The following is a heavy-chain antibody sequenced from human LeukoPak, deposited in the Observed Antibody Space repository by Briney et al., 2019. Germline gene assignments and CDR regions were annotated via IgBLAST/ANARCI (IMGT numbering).Heavy chain of an antibody. J-gene: IGHJ3*02. D-gene: IGHD6-13*01. CDR2: ISSSSSYI. CDR1: GFTFSSYS. V-gene: IGHV3-21*01. CDR3: AREGARDSSSWYVFGAFDI. Sequence: GGSLRLSCAASGFTFSSYSMNWVRQAPGKGLEWVSSISSSSSYIYYADSVKGRFTISRDNAKNSLYPQMNSLRAEDTAVYYCAREGARDSSSWYVFGAFDIWGQGTMVTVSS.